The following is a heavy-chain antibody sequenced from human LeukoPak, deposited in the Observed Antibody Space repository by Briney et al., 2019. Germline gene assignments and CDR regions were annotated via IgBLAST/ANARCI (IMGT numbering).Heavy chain of an antibody. CDR3: ARLSAGFNSSYWFDP. D-gene: IGHD2/OR15-2a*01. V-gene: IGHV4-4*09. J-gene: IGHJ5*02. CDR1: GGSISSYY. CDR2: IYSSGRT. Sequence: SETLSLTCTVSGGSISSYYWTWIRQPSGKGLEWIGYIYSSGRTNYKPSLKSQVTVSVDTSKNQFSLKVISVTAADTAVYYCARLSAGFNSSYWFDPWGQGTLVTVSS.